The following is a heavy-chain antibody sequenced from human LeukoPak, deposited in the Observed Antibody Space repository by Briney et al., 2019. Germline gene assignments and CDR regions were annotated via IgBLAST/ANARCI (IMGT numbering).Heavy chain of an antibody. J-gene: IGHJ1*01. V-gene: IGHV5-51*01. CDR1: GSRFTSYW. CDR3: ARFNSGDYGYFQH. CDR2: IYPGDSDT. D-gene: IGHD4-17*01. Sequence: GASLKISCKGPGSRFTSYWIGWVRQMPGKGLEWMGIIYPGDSDTRYSPSFQGQVTISADKSISTAYLQWSSLKASDTAMYYCARFNSGDYGYFQHWGQGTLVTVSS.